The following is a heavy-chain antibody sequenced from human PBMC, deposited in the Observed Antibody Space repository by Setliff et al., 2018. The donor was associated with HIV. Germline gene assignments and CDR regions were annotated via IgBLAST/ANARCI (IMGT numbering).Heavy chain of an antibody. V-gene: IGHV3-48*04. CDR2: ISSTSTTI. Sequence: GGSLRLSCAASVFTFSSHSMNWVRQAPGKGLEWVSYISSTSTTIFQADSVKGRFTMSRDNAKNSLFLQMTSLRADDTAVYYCARDGPTGWDAFDVWGQGTMVTVSS. CDR1: VFTFSSHS. J-gene: IGHJ3*01. CDR3: ARDGPTGWDAFDV. D-gene: IGHD3-9*01.